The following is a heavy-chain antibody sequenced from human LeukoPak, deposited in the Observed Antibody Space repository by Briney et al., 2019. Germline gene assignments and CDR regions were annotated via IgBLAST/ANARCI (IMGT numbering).Heavy chain of an antibody. J-gene: IGHJ4*02. CDR3: AKDQSWESPHYLDF. V-gene: IGHV3-23*01. CDR2: ITPSFRST. D-gene: IGHD1-26*01. CDR1: GFTFSSSA. Sequence: PGGSLRLSCAASGFTFSSSAMSWVSQVQGKGLEWVSGITPSFRSTSYADSVTRRFTISRHNSNNTLYVQMNSLRDEDTAVYYCAKDQSWESPHYLDFWAQGTLVPVSS.